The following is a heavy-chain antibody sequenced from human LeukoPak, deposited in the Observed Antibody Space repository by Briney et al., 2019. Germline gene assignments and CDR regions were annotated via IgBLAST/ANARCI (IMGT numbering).Heavy chain of an antibody. Sequence: ASVKVSCTASGYTFTSYAMNWVRQAPGQGLEWMGWFSAYNGNTNYAQKLQGRVTMTTDTSTSTAYMELRSLRSDDTAVYYCARPYYDILTGYYYFDYWGQGTLVTVSS. V-gene: IGHV1-18*01. CDR2: FSAYNGNT. CDR3: ARPYYDILTGYYYFDY. CDR1: GYTFTSYA. J-gene: IGHJ4*02. D-gene: IGHD3-9*01.